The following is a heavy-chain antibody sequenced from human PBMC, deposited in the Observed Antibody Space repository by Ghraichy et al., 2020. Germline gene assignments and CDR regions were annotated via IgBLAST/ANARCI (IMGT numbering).Heavy chain of an antibody. D-gene: IGHD3-10*01. J-gene: IGHJ6*03. CDR2: INAGNGNT. V-gene: IGHV1-3*01. CDR3: ARLVVRGVQTGYYYYYMDV. CDR1: GYTFTSYA. Sequence: ASVKVSCKASGYTFTSYAMHWVRQAPGQRLEWMGWINAGNGNTKYSQKFQGRVTITRDTSASTAYMELSSLRSEDTAVYYCARLVVRGVQTGYYYYYMDVWGKGTTVTVSS.